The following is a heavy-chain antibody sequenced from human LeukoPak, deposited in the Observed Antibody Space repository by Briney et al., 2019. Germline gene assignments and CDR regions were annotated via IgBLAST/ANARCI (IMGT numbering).Heavy chain of an antibody. V-gene: IGHV4-39*01. CDR1: GGSISSSSYY. J-gene: IGHJ4*02. CDR2: IYYSGST. CDR3: ARQKAKYYYDIAFDY. D-gene: IGHD3-22*01. Sequence: SETLSLTCTVSGGSISSSSYYWGWIRQPPGKGLEWIGSIYYSGSTYYNPSLKSRVTISIDTSKNQFSLKLSSVTAADTAVYYCARQKAKYYYDIAFDYWGQGTLVTVSS.